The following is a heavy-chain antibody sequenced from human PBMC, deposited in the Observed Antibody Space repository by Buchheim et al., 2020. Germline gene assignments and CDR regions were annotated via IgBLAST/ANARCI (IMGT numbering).Heavy chain of an antibody. CDR2: INSDGSST. CDR3: ARGDLYDFWSGYLQPYYYYYGMDV. CDR1: GFTFSSYW. Sequence: EVQLVESGGGLVQPGGSLRLSCAASGFTFSSYWMHWVRQAPGKGLVWVSRINSDGSSTSYADSVKGRFTISRDNAKNKLYLQMNSLRAEDTAVYYCARGDLYDFWSGYLQPYYYYYGMDVWGQGTT. D-gene: IGHD3-3*01. V-gene: IGHV3-74*01. J-gene: IGHJ6*02.